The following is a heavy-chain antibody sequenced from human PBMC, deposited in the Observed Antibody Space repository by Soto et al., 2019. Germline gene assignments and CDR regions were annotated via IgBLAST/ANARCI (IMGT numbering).Heavy chain of an antibody. CDR2: ISGSGGST. D-gene: IGHD5-12*01. CDR3: AKANIVATIPGDY. V-gene: IGHV3-23*01. J-gene: IGHJ4*02. CDR1: GFTFSSYA. Sequence: EVQLLESGGGLVQPGGSLRLSCASSGFTFSSYAMSWVRQAPGKGLEWVSAISGSGGSTYYADSVKGRFTISRDNSKNTLYLQMNSLRAEDTAVYYCAKANIVATIPGDYWGQGTLVTVSS.